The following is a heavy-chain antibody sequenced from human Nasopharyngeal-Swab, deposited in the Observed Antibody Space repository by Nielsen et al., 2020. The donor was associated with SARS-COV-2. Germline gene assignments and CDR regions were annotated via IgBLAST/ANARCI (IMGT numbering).Heavy chain of an antibody. D-gene: IGHD6-13*01. Sequence: GGSLRLSCAASGFTVSSNYMSWVRQAPGKGLEWVSVIYSGGSTYYADSVKGRFTISRDNAKNSLYLQMNSLRAEDTAVYYCASGGSSSWYYYYYMDVWGKGTTVTVSS. V-gene: IGHV3-53*01. J-gene: IGHJ6*03. CDR1: GFTVSSNY. CDR3: ASGGSSSWYYYYYMDV. CDR2: IYSGGST.